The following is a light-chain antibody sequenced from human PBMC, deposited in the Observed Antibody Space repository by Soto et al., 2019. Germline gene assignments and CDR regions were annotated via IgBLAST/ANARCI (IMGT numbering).Light chain of an antibody. V-gene: IGKV3-15*01. CDR2: DVS. CDR1: QSVTTN. Sequence: VMTQSPATLSVSPGATVTLSCRASQSVTTNLAWYQQKPGQAPRVLMYDVSRRATGVPARFSGTGTGTDFTLTISNLQSDDFAVYYCQKYKDWPYTFGQGTKLEIK. CDR3: QKYKDWPYT. J-gene: IGKJ2*01.